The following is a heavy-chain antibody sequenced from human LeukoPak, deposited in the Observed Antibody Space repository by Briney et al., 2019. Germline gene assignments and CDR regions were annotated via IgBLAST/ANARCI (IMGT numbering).Heavy chain of an antibody. J-gene: IGHJ4*02. CDR1: GGSISSGGYY. D-gene: IGHD3-10*01. CDR2: INHSGST. Sequence: PSETLSLTCTVSGGSISSGGYYWSWIRQPPGKGLEWIGEINHSGSTNYNPSLKSRVTISVDTSKNQFSLKLSSVTAADTAVYYCGSNMVRGVRDYWGQGTLVTVSS. V-gene: IGHV4-39*07. CDR3: GSNMVRGVRDY.